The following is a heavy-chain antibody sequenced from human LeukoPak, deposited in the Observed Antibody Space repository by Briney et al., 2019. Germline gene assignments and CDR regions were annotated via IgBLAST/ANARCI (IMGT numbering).Heavy chain of an antibody. V-gene: IGHV4-38-2*01. CDR2: IYHSGST. J-gene: IGHJ6*03. CDR3: ARVPAASSGYYYYYYMDV. Sequence: PSETLSLTCAVSGYYISSGYYWGWIRQPPGKGLEWIGSIYHSGSTYYNPSLKSRVTISVDTSKNQFSLKLSSVTAADTAVYYCARVPAASSGYYYYYYMDVWGKGTTVTVSS. CDR1: GYYISSGYY. D-gene: IGHD2-2*01.